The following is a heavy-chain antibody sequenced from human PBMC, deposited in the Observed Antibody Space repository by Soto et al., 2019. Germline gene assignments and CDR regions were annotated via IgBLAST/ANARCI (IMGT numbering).Heavy chain of an antibody. D-gene: IGHD3-22*01. CDR2: MSHDGNK. Sequence: QVQLVESGGDVVQPGRSLRLSCAASGFSFNSYVMHWVRQAPGKGLEWVALMSHDGNKQYVDSVRERFTISRDNSKNKLNLEMNSLRAEDTAVYYCAREDESSGHAETFRHWGQGTLVTVSP. J-gene: IGHJ1*01. CDR1: GFSFNSYV. CDR3: AREDESSGHAETFRH. V-gene: IGHV3-30-3*01.